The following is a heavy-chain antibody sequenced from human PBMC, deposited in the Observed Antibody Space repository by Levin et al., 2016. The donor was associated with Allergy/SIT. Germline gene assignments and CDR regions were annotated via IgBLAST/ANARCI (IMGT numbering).Heavy chain of an antibody. J-gene: IGHJ6*02. CDR3: ARDQFRGDYRYYYYGMDV. Sequence: GESLKISCAASGFTFSSYSMNWVRQAPGKGLEWVSSISSSSSYIYYADSVKGRFTISRDNAKNSLYLQMNSLRAEDTAVYYCARDQFRGDYRYYYYGMDVWGQGTTVTVSS. CDR2: ISSSSSYI. V-gene: IGHV3-21*01. D-gene: IGHD4-11*01. CDR1: GFTFSSYS.